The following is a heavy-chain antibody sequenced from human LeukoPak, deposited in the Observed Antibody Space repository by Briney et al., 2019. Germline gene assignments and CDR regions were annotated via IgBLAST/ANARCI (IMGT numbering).Heavy chain of an antibody. CDR2: IWYDGSNK. CDR1: GFTFSSYG. D-gene: IGHD3-10*01. J-gene: IGHJ1*01. V-gene: IGHV3-33*06. Sequence: GRSLRLSCAASGFTFSSYGMHWVRQAPGKGLEWVAVIWYDGSNKYYADSVKGRFTISRDNSKNTLYLQMNSLRAEDTAVYYCAKEYGSGSYPNWGQETLVTVSS. CDR3: AKEYGSGSYPN.